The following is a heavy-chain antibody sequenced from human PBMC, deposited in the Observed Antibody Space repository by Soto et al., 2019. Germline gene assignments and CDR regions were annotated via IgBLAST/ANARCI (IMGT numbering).Heavy chain of an antibody. CDR2: IYPNGDT. J-gene: IGHJ6*02. V-gene: IGHV4-31*03. CDR3: ARRGGSSSGYYYAMDV. D-gene: IGHD6-6*01. Sequence: PSETLSLTCSVSSDSMNSGGYYWSWIRQHPGKGLEWIGYIYPNGDTYYNPSLKSRVTISVDTSKNQFSLNLTSVTAADTAVYYCARRGGSSSGYYYAMDVWGQGTTVTVSS. CDR1: SDSMNSGGYY.